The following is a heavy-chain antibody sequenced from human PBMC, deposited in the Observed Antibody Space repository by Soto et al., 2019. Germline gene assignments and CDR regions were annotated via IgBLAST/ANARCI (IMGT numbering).Heavy chain of an antibody. CDR2: LSAYTGNK. CDR3: ARDGYANNYYDSSGYYFDY. CDR1: GYTFTSYG. Sequence: ASVKVSCKASGYTFTSYGISWVRPAPGQGLEWMGWLSAYTGNKNYAQKLQGRVTMTTDTSTSTAYMELRSLRSDDTAVYYGARDGYANNYYDSSGYYFDYWGQGTLVTVSS. V-gene: IGHV1-18*04. J-gene: IGHJ4*02. D-gene: IGHD3-22*01.